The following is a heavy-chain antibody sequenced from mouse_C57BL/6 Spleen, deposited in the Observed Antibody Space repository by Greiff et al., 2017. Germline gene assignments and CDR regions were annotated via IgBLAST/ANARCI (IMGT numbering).Heavy chain of an antibody. J-gene: IGHJ3*01. Sequence: QVQLQQSGPGLVQPSQSLSITCTVSGFSLTSYGVHWVRQSPGKGLEWLGVIWSGGSTDYKAAFISRLSISKDNSKSQVFFKMNSLQADDTAIYYCARIPNSSGYVGFAYWGQGTLVTVSA. CDR2: IWSGGST. CDR3: ARIPNSSGYVGFAY. CDR1: GFSLTSYG. V-gene: IGHV2-2*01. D-gene: IGHD3-2*02.